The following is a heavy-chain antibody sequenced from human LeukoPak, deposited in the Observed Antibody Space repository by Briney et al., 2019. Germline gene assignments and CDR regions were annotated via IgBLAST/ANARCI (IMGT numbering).Heavy chain of an antibody. CDR2: ISIGSDNI. J-gene: IGHJ4*02. V-gene: IGHV3-48*02. CDR3: APDFNRGGRDHY. D-gene: IGHD2-15*01. Sequence: GGSLRLSCAASGFTFSSYSMNWVRQAPGKGLEWVSFISIGSDNIAYADSVRGRFTISRGNAKNSLYLEMSSLRDEDTAVYYCAPDFNRGGRDHYWGQGTLVTVSS. CDR1: GFTFSSYS.